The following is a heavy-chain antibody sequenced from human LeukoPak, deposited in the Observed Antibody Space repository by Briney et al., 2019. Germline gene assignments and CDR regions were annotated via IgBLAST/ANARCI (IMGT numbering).Heavy chain of an antibody. CDR2: IQQDGSEK. Sequence: PGGSLRLSCAASGFTFSSYWLSWLRQPPGKGLEWVANIQQDGSEKNYVDSVKGRFTISRDNGKNSLYLQMNSLRAEDTAVYYWARPHLDHGDLFYYWGQGTLVTVSS. V-gene: IGHV3-7*01. CDR1: GFTFSSYW. J-gene: IGHJ4*02. CDR3: ARPHLDHGDLFYY. D-gene: IGHD4-17*01.